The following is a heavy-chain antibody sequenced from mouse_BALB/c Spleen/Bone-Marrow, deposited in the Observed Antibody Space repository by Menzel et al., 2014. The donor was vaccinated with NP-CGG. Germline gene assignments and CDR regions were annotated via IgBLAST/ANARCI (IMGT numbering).Heavy chain of an antibody. CDR3: ARGRDWFDY. D-gene: IGHD3-3*01. V-gene: IGHV5-6-3*01. Sequence: EVQRVESGGGLVQPGGSLKLSCAASGFTLSGYGMSWVRQTPDKGLELVATISGSGSSTYYPDSVKGRFTISRDNARNTLYLQMSSLKSEDTAMYYCARGRDWFDYWGQGTTLTVSS. CDR2: ISGSGSST. CDR1: GFTLSGYG. J-gene: IGHJ2*01.